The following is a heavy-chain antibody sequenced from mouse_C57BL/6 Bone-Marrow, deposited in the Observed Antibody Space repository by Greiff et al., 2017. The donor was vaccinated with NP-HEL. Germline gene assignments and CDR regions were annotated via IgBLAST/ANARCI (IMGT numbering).Heavy chain of an antibody. CDR3: ARFPRSYFDY. Sequence: LQESGAELARPGASVKLSCKASGYTFTSYGISWVKQRTGQGLEWIGEIYPRSGNTYYNEKFKGKATMTADKSSSTAYMELRSLTSEDSAVYFCARFPRSYFDYWGQGTTLTVSS. CDR2: IYPRSGNT. J-gene: IGHJ2*01. CDR1: GYTFTSYG. V-gene: IGHV1-81*01. D-gene: IGHD2-10*02.